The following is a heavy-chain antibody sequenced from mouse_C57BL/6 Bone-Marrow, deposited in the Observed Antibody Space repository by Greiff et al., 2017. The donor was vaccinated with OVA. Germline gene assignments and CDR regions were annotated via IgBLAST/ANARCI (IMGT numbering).Heavy chain of an antibody. V-gene: IGHV1-7*01. CDR3: AASYYSNFAWFAH. D-gene: IGHD2-5*01. CDR1: GYTFTSYW. CDR2: INPSSGYT. Sequence: QVQLQQSGAELAKPGASVKLSCKASGYTFTSYWMHWVKQRPGQGLEWIGYINPSSGYTKYNQKFKDKATLTADKSSSTAYMQLSSLTYEDSAVYDCAASYYSNFAWFAHWGQGTLVTVSA. J-gene: IGHJ3*01.